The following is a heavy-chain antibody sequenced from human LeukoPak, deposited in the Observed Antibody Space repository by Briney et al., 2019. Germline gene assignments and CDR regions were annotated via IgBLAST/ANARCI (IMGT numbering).Heavy chain of an antibody. D-gene: IGHD6-13*01. J-gene: IGHJ4*02. V-gene: IGHV1-18*01. CDR1: GYTFTSYG. CDR2: ISAYNGNT. CDR3: AIGIAAAGKLLIFY. Sequence: ASVKVSCKASGYTFTSYGISWVRQAPGQGLEWMGWISAYNGNTNYAQKLQGRVTMTTDTSTSTAYMELRSLRSDDTAVYYCAIGIAAAGKLLIFYWGQGTLVTVSS.